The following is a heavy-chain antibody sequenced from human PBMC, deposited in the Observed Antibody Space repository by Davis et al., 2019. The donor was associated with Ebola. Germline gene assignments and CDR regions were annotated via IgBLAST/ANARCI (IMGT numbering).Heavy chain of an antibody. CDR2: ISYDGSNK. V-gene: IGHV3-30*04. Sequence: GESLKISCAASGFTFSSYAMSWVRQAPGKGLEWVAVISYDGSNKYYADSVKGRFTISRDNSKNTLYLQMNSLRAEDTAVYYCATANYDFWSGYYYWGQGTLVTVSS. CDR3: ATANYDFWSGYYY. D-gene: IGHD3-3*01. J-gene: IGHJ4*02. CDR1: GFTFSSYA.